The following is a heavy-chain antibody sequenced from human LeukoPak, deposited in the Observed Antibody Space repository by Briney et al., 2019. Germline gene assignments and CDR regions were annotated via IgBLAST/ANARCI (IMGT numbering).Heavy chain of an antibody. CDR2: IYYSGST. CDR1: GGSISSSSYY. CDR3: ATRYNWNYPFDY. V-gene: IGHV4-39*01. Sequence: SETLSLTCTVSGGSISSSSYYWDWSRQPPGKGLEWIGSIYYSGSTYYNPSLKSRVTISVDTSKNQFSLKLSSVTAADTAVHYCATRYNWNYPFDYWGQGTLVTVSS. D-gene: IGHD1-7*01. J-gene: IGHJ4*02.